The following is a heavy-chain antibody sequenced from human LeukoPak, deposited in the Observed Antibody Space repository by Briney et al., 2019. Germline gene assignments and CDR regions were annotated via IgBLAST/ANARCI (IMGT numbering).Heavy chain of an antibody. CDR1: GFTFSSFG. J-gene: IGHJ4*02. D-gene: IGHD4-17*01. V-gene: IGHV3-30*18. Sequence: WMSLRLSCAASGFTFSSFGMHWVRQAPGKGLEWVAVSSDDGNKSHNADSVKGRFTISRDNSKNTLYLQMNSLRAEDTAVYYCAKDGSTVTLAADYWGQGTLVTVS. CDR3: AKDGSTVTLAADY. CDR2: SSDDGNKS.